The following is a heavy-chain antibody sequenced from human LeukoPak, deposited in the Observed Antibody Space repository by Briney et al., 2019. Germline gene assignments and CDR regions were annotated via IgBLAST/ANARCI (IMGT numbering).Heavy chain of an antibody. V-gene: IGHV3-7*01. CDR3: ASGWGPMVVSY. J-gene: IGHJ4*02. Sequence: GGPLSLTCAASGFPLSKYWMSWMRQSPPKGVAGVAKIKQDESEIYYVDSVKGRFTISRDNAKKSLYLQMNSLRAEDTAVYYCASGWGPMVVSYWGQGTLVTVSS. CDR2: IKQDESEI. D-gene: IGHD2-8*02. CDR1: GFPLSKYW.